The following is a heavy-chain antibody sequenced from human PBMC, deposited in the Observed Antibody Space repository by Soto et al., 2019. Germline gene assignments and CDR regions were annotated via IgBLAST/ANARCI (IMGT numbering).Heavy chain of an antibody. CDR2: IYYSGST. CDR3: VRTNHFDY. J-gene: IGHJ4*02. Sequence: QVQLQESGPGLVKPSEPLSLTCTVSGGSISNYYWSWIRQPPGKGLEWIGYIYYSGSTNYNPSLRNRVTISVDPSKNHFSLKLRSVTAADTAVYYCVRTNHFDYWCQGSLVTVAS. V-gene: IGHV4-59*08. CDR1: GGSISNYY. D-gene: IGHD2-8*01.